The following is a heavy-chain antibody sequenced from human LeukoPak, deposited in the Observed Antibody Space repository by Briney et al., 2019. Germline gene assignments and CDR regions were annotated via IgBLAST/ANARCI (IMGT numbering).Heavy chain of an antibody. D-gene: IGHD1-26*01. J-gene: IGHJ4*02. V-gene: IGHV1-3*01. CDR1: GYTFTSYT. Sequence: GESLKISCKASGYTFTSYTLHWVRQAPVQRLEWMGRINAGNGNTKYSQKFQGRVTITRDTSASTAYMEVSSLRSEDTAVYYCARVRWELPELDYWGQGTLVTVSS. CDR3: ARVRWELPELDY. CDR2: INAGNGNT.